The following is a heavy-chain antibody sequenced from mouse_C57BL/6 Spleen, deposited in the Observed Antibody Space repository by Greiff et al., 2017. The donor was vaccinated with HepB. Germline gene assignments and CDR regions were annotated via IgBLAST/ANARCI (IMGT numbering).Heavy chain of an antibody. V-gene: IGHV14-4*01. D-gene: IGHD2-3*01. J-gene: IGHJ4*01. CDR3: TTRWLPNAMDY. CDR2: IDPENGDT. CDR1: GFNIKDDY. Sequence: VQLQESGAELVRPGASVKLSCTASGFNIKDDYMHWVKQRPEQGLEWIGWIDPENGDTEYASKFQGKATITADTSSNTAYLQLSSLTSEDTAVYYCTTRWLPNAMDYWGQGTSVTVSS.